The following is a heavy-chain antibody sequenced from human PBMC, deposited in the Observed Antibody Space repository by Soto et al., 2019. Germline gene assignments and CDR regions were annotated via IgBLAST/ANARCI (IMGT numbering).Heavy chain of an antibody. CDR2: IYYSGST. D-gene: IGHD1-1*01. Sequence: QVQLQESGPGLVKPSQTLSLTCTVSGGSISSGGYYWSWIRQHPGKGLEWIGYIYYSGSTYYNPSLKSRVTISVATSKNQYSLKLSSVTAADTAVYYCARDRRNDRVYNWFDPWGQGTLVTVSS. V-gene: IGHV4-31*03. J-gene: IGHJ5*02. CDR3: ARDRRNDRVYNWFDP. CDR1: GGSISSGGYY.